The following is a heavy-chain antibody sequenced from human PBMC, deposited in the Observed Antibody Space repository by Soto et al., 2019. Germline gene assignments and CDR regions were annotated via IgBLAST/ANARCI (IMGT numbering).Heavy chain of an antibody. CDR3: ARDGGGNLLGPSDY. D-gene: IGHD2-21*02. CDR1: GFTFSDYY. CDR2: ISNSGSYT. V-gene: IGHV3-11*06. J-gene: IGHJ4*02. Sequence: PGGSLRLSCAASGFTFSDYYVSWIRQAPGQGLEWVSYISNSGSYTTYADSLKGRFTISRDNAKSSVYLQMNSLRAEDTAVYYCARDGGGNLLGPSDYWGQGTLVTVSS.